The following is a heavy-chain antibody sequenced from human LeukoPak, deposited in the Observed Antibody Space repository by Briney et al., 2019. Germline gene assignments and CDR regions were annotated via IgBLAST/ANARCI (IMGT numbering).Heavy chain of an antibody. V-gene: IGHV4-59*01. J-gene: IGHJ4*02. CDR1: GGSISSYY. D-gene: IGHD6-13*01. CDR2: IYYSGST. Sequence: SETLSLTCTVSGGSISSYYWSWIRQPPGKGLEWIGYIYYSGSTNYNPSLKSRVTISVDTSKNQFSLKLSSVTAADTAVYYCARAQISSSWTPEFDYWGQGTLVTVSS. CDR3: ARAQISSSWTPEFDY.